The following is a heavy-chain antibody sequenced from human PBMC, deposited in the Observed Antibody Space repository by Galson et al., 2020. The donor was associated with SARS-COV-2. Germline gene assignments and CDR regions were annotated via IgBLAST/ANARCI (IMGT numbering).Heavy chain of an antibody. J-gene: IGHJ6*02. CDR2: ISWNSGSI. CDR1: GFTFDDYA. CDR3: AKDLYGDYVPGGGDV. D-gene: IGHD4-17*01. V-gene: IGHV3-9*01. Sequence: SLQISCAASGFTFDDYAMHWVRQAPGKGLEWVSGISWNSGSIGYADSVKGRFTISRDNAKNSLYLQMNSLRAEDTALYYCAKDLYGDYVPGGGDVWGQGTTVTVSS.